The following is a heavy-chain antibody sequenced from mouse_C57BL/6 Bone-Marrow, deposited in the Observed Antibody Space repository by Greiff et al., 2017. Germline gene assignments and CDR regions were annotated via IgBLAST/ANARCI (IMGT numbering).Heavy chain of an antibody. CDR1: GYTFTSYW. D-gene: IGHD2-5*01. CDR2: IDPSDSYT. J-gene: IGHJ3*01. Sequence: QVQLQQPGAELVRPGTSVKLSCKASGYTFTSYWMHWVKQRPGQGLEWIGVIDPSDSYTNYNQKFKGKATLTVDTSSSTAYMQLSSLTSEDSAVNYCASQDSNSWFAYWGQGTLVTVSA. CDR3: ASQDSNSWFAY. V-gene: IGHV1-59*01.